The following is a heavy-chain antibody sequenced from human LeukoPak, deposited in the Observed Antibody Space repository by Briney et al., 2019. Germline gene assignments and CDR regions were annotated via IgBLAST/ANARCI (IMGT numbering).Heavy chain of an antibody. V-gene: IGHV3-53*04. J-gene: IGHJ3*02. CDR3: ARWGYYDSSGYLRGFDAFDI. D-gene: IGHD3-22*01. Sequence: GGSLRFSCAASGFTVSSNYMSWVRQAPGKGLEWGSVIYSGGSTYYADSVKGRFTISRHNSKNTLYLQMNSLRAEDTAVYYCARWGYYDSSGYLRGFDAFDIWGQGTMVTVSS. CDR1: GFTVSSNY. CDR2: IYSGGST.